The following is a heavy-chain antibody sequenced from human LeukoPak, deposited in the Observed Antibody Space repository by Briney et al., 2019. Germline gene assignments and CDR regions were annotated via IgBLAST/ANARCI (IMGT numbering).Heavy chain of an antibody. CDR1: GGTFSSYA. CDR3: ARERDYYDSSGYY. D-gene: IGHD3-22*01. Sequence: ASVKVSCKASGGTFSSYAISWVRQAPGQGLESMGRIIPILGIANYAQKFQGRVTITADKSTSTAYMELSSLRSEDTAVYYCARERDYYDSSGYYWGQGTLVTVSS. V-gene: IGHV1-69*04. CDR2: IIPILGIA. J-gene: IGHJ4*02.